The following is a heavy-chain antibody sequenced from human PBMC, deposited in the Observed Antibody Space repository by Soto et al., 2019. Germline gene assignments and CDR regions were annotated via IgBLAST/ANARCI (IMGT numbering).Heavy chain of an antibody. D-gene: IGHD1-26*01. Sequence: SETLSLTCTVSGGSISSGDYYWSWIRQPPGKGLEWIGYIYYSGSTYYNPSLKSRVTISVDTSKNQFSLKLSSVTAADTAVYYCARVGEWEYYFDYWGQGTLVTVSS. CDR1: GGSISSGDYY. CDR2: IYYSGST. CDR3: ARVGEWEYYFDY. J-gene: IGHJ4*02. V-gene: IGHV4-30-4*01.